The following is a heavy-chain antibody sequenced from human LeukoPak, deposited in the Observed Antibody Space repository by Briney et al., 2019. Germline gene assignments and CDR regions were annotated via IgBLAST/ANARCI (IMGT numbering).Heavy chain of an antibody. CDR2: TFYRSKWYN. J-gene: IGHJ5*02. D-gene: IGHD3-3*01. Sequence: SQTLSLTCAISGDSVSSNSAAWSWIRQSPSRGLEWLGRTFYRSKWYNDYAVPMKSRITINPDTSKNQFSLQLNSVTPEDTAVYYCPRSSKGWLLFNNWFDPWGQGTLVTVSS. V-gene: IGHV6-1*01. CDR3: PRSSKGWLLFNNWFDP. CDR1: GDSVSSNSAA.